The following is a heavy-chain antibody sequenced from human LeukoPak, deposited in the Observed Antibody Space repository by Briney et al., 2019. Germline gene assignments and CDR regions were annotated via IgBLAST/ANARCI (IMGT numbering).Heavy chain of an antibody. V-gene: IGHV3-30*19. CDR1: GFTFSSYG. Sequence: PGGSLRLSCAASGFTFSSYGMHWVRQAPGKGLEWVAVISNDGNNKYDADSVKGRFTISRDNSKNTLYLQMNSLRTEDTAVYYCARGFQWYDFWSDYPDYYYYYMDVWGKGTTVTVSS. J-gene: IGHJ6*03. CDR3: ARGFQWYDFWSDYPDYYYYYMDV. D-gene: IGHD3-3*01. CDR2: ISNDGNNK.